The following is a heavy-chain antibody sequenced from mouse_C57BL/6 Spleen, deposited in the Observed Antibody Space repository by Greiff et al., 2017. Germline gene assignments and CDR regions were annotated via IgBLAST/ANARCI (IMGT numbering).Heavy chain of an antibody. J-gene: IGHJ2*01. Sequence: QVQLQQSGAELARPGASVKMSCKASGYTFTSYTMHWVKPRPGQGLEWIGYINPSSGYTKYNQKFKDKATLTADKSSSTAYMQLSSLTSEDSAVYYCAREGNYFDYWGQGTTLTVSS. V-gene: IGHV1-4*01. CDR2: INPSSGYT. CDR3: AREGNYFDY. CDR1: GYTFTSYT.